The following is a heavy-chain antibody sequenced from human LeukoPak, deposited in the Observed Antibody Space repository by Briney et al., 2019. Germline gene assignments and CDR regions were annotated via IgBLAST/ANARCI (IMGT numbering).Heavy chain of an antibody. D-gene: IGHD1-26*01. CDR3: ARIGSAGATTWFDP. CDR2: INPNSGGT. J-gene: IGHJ5*02. Sequence: ASVKVSCKASGYTFTGYYMHWVRQAPGQGLEWMGWINPNSGGTNYAQKFQGRVTMTRDTSISTAYMELSRLRSDDTAVYYCARIGSAGATTWFDPWSQGTLVTVSS. CDR1: GYTFTGYY. V-gene: IGHV1-2*02.